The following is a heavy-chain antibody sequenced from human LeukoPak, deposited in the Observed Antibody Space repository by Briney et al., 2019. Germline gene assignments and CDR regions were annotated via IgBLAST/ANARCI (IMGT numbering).Heavy chain of an antibody. Sequence: PGGSLRLSCAASGFTVSSNYMSWVRQAPGKGLEWVSLIYSGGSTYYADSVKGRFTISRDNSKNTLYFQMNSLRAEDTAVYYCARVGGYSSGWYDYRGQGTLVTVSS. J-gene: IGHJ4*02. CDR1: GFTVSSNY. V-gene: IGHV3-53*01. CDR2: IYSGGST. CDR3: ARVGGYSSGWYDY. D-gene: IGHD6-19*01.